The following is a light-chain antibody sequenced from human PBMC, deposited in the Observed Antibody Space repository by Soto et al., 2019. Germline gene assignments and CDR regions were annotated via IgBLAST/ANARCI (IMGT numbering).Light chain of an antibody. CDR3: QQRSNWRVT. CDR1: QSVNIY. CDR2: DAS. V-gene: IGKV3-11*01. J-gene: IGKJ4*01. Sequence: MLLTQSPATLSLSPGERATLSCRASQSVNIYLAWYQQKPGQAPRLLIYDASNRATGIPARFSGSGSGTDFTLTISNLEPEDIAVYYCQQRSNWRVTFGGGTKVDIK.